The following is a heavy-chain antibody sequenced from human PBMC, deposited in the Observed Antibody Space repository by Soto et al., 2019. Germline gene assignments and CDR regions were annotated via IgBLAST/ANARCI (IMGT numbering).Heavy chain of an antibody. D-gene: IGHD5-18*01. CDR2: LYNTGST. CDR3: ARLGTAMVTFDY. V-gene: IGHV4-59*08. CDR1: GASISRYY. J-gene: IGHJ4*02. Sequence: SETLSLTCTVSGASISRYYWSWIRQSPGKGLEWIGYLYNTGSTIYNPSLKSRVTISVATSKNQFSLKLNSVTAADTAVYYCARLGTAMVTFDYWGQGTLLTVSS.